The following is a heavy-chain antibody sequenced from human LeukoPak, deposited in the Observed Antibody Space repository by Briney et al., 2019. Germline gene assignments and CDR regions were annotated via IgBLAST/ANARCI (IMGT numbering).Heavy chain of an antibody. D-gene: IGHD2-15*01. CDR3: ARSYCSGGRCYWYYFDY. Sequence: ASVKVSCKASGYTFTTYAMHWVRQAPGQGLEWMGWINAGNGNTKYSQKFQGRVTITRDTSASTAYMELSSLRSEDTAVYYCARSYCSGGRCYWYYFDYWGQGTLVTVSS. CDR1: GYTFTTYA. V-gene: IGHV1-3*01. J-gene: IGHJ4*02. CDR2: INAGNGNT.